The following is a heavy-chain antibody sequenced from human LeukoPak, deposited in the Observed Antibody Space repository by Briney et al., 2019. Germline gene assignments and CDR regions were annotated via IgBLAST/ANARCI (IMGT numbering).Heavy chain of an antibody. D-gene: IGHD2-15*01. V-gene: IGHV4-34*01. CDR3: ASTVVVVSGLWFDP. CDR2: INHSGST. CDR1: GASFSGYY. Sequence: SETLSLTCAVYGASFSGYYWSWLRQPPGKGLEWSGEINHSGSTNYNPSLKSGVTISVDTSKNQFSLKLSSVTAADTAVYYCASTVVVVSGLWFDPWGEGALVTVSS. J-gene: IGHJ5*02.